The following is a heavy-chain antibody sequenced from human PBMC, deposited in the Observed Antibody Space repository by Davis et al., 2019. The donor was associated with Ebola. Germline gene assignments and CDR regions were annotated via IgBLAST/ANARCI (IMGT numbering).Heavy chain of an antibody. D-gene: IGHD2-2*02. J-gene: IGHJ5*02. Sequence: GGSLRLSCAASRFTFSSYSMNWVRQAPGKGLEWVSSISSSGSYIYYADSVKGRCTISRDNAKHSLYLQMNSLRVGDTAVHYCAGGDCSTTSCYKYNWFDPWGQGTLVTVSS. CDR1: RFTFSSYS. CDR3: AGGDCSTTSCYKYNWFDP. V-gene: IGHV3-21*01. CDR2: ISSSGSYI.